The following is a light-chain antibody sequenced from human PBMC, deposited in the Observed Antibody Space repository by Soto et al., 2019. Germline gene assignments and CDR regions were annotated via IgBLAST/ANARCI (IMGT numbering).Light chain of an antibody. CDR1: QSVSSN. Sequence: EIVMTQSPATLSVSPGERSTLSFSASQSVSSNLAWYQQKPGQAPRLLIYGASTRATGIPARFSGSGSRTEFTLTISSLQSEDFAVYYCQQYNNWPPSITFGQGTRLE. V-gene: IGKV3-15*01. CDR2: GAS. J-gene: IGKJ5*01. CDR3: QQYNNWPPSIT.